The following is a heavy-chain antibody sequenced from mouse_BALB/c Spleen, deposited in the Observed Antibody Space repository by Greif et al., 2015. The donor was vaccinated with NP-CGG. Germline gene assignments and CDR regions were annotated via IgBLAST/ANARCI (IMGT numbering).Heavy chain of an antibody. CDR1: GYTFTSYT. Sequence: VKLQESGAELARPGASVKMSCKASGYTFTSYTMHWVKQRPGQGLEWIGYINPSSGYTNYNQKFKDKATLTADKSSSTAYMQLSSLTSEDSAVYYCAREATVVSYYAMDYWGQGTSVTVSS. CDR3: AREATVVSYYAMDY. J-gene: IGHJ4*01. CDR2: INPSSGYT. V-gene: IGHV1-4*01. D-gene: IGHD1-1*01.